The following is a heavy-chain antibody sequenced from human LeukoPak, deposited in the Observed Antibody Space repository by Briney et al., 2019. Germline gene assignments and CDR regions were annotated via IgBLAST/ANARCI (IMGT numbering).Heavy chain of an antibody. V-gene: IGHV4-38-2*01. CDR1: AYSISNGYY. Sequence: PSETLSLTCAVSAYSISNGYYWGWIRQPPGKGLEWIGSISYSGSTYYNPSLKSRVTISVDTSKNHFSLKLSSVTAADTAVYYCATDLNRGILEWFQYWGQGSLVTVSS. CDR2: ISYSGST. CDR3: ATDLNRGILEWFQY. D-gene: IGHD3-3*01. J-gene: IGHJ1*01.